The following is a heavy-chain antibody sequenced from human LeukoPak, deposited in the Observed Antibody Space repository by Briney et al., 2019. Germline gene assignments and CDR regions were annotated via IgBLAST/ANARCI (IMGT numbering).Heavy chain of an antibody. CDR2: IRSKSSGGTT. Sequence: LRLLCTASGFIFGDYIMSWFREAPGKGLECVRFIRSKSSGGTTEYAASVKGRFTISSDDSKSIAYLQLNSLKNDEVIVYYCTVISGYYWGQGTLVTVSS. CDR1: GFIFGDYI. J-gene: IGHJ4*02. V-gene: IGHV3-49*03. D-gene: IGHD2-21*01. CDR3: TVISGYY.